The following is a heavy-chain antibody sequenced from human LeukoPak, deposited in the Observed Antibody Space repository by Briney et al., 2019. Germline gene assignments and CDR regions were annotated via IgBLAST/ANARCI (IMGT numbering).Heavy chain of an antibody. V-gene: IGHV3-53*01. CDR2: IYSGGST. J-gene: IGHJ4*02. D-gene: IGHD2-2*01. CDR3: ARAGYCSSTSCYPYYFDY. Sequence: GGSLRLSCAASGFTVSSNYMSWVRQAPGKGLEWVSVIYSGGSTYYADSVKGRFTISRDNSKNTLYLQMNSLRAEDTAVYYCARAGYCSSTSCYPYYFDYRGQGTLVTVSS. CDR1: GFTVSSNY.